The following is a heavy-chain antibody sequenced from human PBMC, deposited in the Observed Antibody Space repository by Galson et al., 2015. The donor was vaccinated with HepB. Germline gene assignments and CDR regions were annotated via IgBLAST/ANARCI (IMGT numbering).Heavy chain of an antibody. V-gene: IGHV3-33*01. Sequence: SLRLSCAASGFTFSSYGMHWVRQAPGKGLEWVAVIWYDGSNKYYADSVKGRFTISRDNSKNTLYLQMNSLRAEDTAVYYCARGPGRWLQSNAFDIWGQGTMVTVSS. CDR1: GFTFSSYG. CDR3: ARGPGRWLQSNAFDI. J-gene: IGHJ3*02. D-gene: IGHD5-24*01. CDR2: IWYDGSNK.